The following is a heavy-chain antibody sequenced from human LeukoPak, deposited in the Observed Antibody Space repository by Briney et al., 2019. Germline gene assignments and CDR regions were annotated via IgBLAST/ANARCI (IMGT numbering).Heavy chain of an antibody. CDR3: ARTLMYRVGCPHGFGPIPDY. V-gene: IGHV1-69*05. Sequence: SVKVSCKVSGYTLTQLSVHWVRQAPGQGLEWMGGIIPIFGTANYAQKFQGRVTITTDESTSTAYMELSRLRSDDTAVYYCARTLMYRVGCPHGFGPIPDYWGQGTLVTVSS. CDR2: IIPIFGTA. J-gene: IGHJ4*02. D-gene: IGHD2-2*02. CDR1: GYTLTQLS.